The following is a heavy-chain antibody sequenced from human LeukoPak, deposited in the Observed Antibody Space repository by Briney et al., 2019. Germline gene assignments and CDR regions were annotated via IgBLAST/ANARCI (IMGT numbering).Heavy chain of an antibody. CDR1: GGSISSYY. D-gene: IGHD6-6*01. Sequence: SETLSLTCTVSGGSISSYYWSWIRQPPGKGLEWSGYIYTSGSTNYNPSLKSRVTISVDTSKNQFSLKLSSVTAADTAVYYCARLRGIGSSSSLDYWGQGNLVTVSS. CDR3: ARLRGIGSSSSLDY. CDR2: IYTSGST. J-gene: IGHJ4*02. V-gene: IGHV4-4*09.